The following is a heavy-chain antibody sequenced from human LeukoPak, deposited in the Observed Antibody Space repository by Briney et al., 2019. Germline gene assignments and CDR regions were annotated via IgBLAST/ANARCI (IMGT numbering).Heavy chain of an antibody. V-gene: IGHV4-4*02. D-gene: IGHD6-13*01. Sequence: SETLSLTCAVSGVSMSSNWWSWVRQSPGKGLEWIAEIFHSGSINYNPSLKSRVTISVDPSKRQFSLKLSSVTAADTAVYFCGSSHSSSWYDFWGQGTLVTVSS. CDR3: GSSHSSSWYDF. CDR1: GVSMSSNW. CDR2: IFHSGSI. J-gene: IGHJ4*02.